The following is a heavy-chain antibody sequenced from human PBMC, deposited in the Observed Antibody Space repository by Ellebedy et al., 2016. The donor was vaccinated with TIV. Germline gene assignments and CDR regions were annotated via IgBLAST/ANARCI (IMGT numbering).Heavy chain of an antibody. V-gene: IGHV3-21*01. CDR3: ARGAMAAAGDDY. CDR2: ISSNSNYI. D-gene: IGHD6-13*01. CDR1: GFTFSSYS. J-gene: IGHJ4*02. Sequence: PGGSLRPSCAASGFTFSSYSMNCVRQAPGKGLGWVSSISSNSNYIYYADSVRGRFTISRDNAKKSLYLQMNSLRAEDTAVYYCARGAMAAAGDDYWGQGTLVTVSS.